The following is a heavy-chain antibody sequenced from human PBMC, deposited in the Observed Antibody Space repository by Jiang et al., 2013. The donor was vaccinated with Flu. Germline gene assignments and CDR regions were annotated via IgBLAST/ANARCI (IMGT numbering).Heavy chain of an antibody. Sequence: LLKPSETLSLTCAVYGGSFSGYYWSWIRQPPGKGLEWIGEINHSGSTNYNPSLKSRVTISVDTSKNQFSLKLSSVTAADTAVYYCARGKWDYYGSGSPSWFDPWGQGTLVTVSS. CDR1: GGSFSGYY. CDR3: ARGKWDYYGSGSPSWFDP. V-gene: IGHV4-34*01. D-gene: IGHD3-10*01. CDR2: INHSGST. J-gene: IGHJ5*02.